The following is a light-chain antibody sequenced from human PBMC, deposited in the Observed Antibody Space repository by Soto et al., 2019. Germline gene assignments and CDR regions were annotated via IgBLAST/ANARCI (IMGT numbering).Light chain of an antibody. CDR3: QQYVNIPLT. V-gene: IGKV3-20*01. J-gene: IGKJ4*01. CDR2: AAS. Sequence: EIVLTQSPGTLSLSPGERATLSCRASRSVGAYLAWYQQSPGLAPRLLIYAASSRATGIPDKFSGSGSGTDFTLTISILEPEDSAVYYCQQYVNIPLTFGGGTKVDIK. CDR1: RSVGAY.